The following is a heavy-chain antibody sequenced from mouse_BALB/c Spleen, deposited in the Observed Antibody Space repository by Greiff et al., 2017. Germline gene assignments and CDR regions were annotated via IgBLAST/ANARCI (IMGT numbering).Heavy chain of an antibody. J-gene: IGHJ4*01. Sequence: EVQVVESGGGLVQPGGSRKLSCAASGFSFSSFGMHWVRQAPEKGLEWVAYISSGSSTIYYADTVKGRFTISRDNPKNTLFLQMTSLRSEDTAMYYCARSGITTNYDAMDYWGQGTSVTVSA. CDR2: ISSGSSTI. CDR1: GFSFSSFG. CDR3: ARSGITTNYDAMDY. D-gene: IGHD2-4*01. V-gene: IGHV5-17*02.